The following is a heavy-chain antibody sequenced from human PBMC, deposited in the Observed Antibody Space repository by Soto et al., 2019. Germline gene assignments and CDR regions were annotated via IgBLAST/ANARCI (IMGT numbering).Heavy chain of an antibody. CDR2: IYYSGST. CDR3: ARGGGTADGNI. V-gene: IGHV4-31*03. D-gene: IGHD6-13*01. CDR1: GGSISSGGYY. J-gene: IGHJ3*02. Sequence: QVQLQESGPGLVKPSQTLSLTCTVSGGSISSGGYYWSWIRQHPGKGLEWIGYIYYSGSTYYNPSLKSRVNISVDTSTHQFSLKLSAVTAADSAVYYGARGGGTADGNIWGQGTMVTVSS.